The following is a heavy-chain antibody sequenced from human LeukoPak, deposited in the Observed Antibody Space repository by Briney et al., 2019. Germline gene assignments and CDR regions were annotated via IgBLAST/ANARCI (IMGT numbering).Heavy chain of an antibody. CDR3: ARVTLSLGPFDY. V-gene: IGHV4-59*11. D-gene: IGHD2/OR15-2a*01. CDR1: GASIHSHY. J-gene: IGHJ4*02. Sequence: SETLSLTCTVSGASIHSHYWSWLRQPPGKGLEWIAYIYYSGSTSYNPSFKSRVTMSVDTSKNQFSLRLKSVTAADTAVYYCARVTLSLGPFDYWGQGTLVTVSS. CDR2: IYYSGST.